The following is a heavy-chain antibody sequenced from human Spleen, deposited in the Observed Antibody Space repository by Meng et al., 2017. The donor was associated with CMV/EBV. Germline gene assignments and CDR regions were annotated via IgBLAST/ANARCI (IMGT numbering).Heavy chain of an antibody. J-gene: IGHJ5*02. CDR3: ARGGIWWTGYYSNWFDP. V-gene: IGHV1-69*05. CDR2: FNPIFGAA. CDR1: GGTFTNHA. Sequence: SVKVSCKASGGTFTNHAINWVRQAPGQGLEWMGEFNPIFGAANYAQSFQGRVTITTDESTSTAYMELSSLRSEDTAMYYCARGGIWWTGYYSNWFDPWGQGTLVTVSS. D-gene: IGHD3/OR15-3a*01.